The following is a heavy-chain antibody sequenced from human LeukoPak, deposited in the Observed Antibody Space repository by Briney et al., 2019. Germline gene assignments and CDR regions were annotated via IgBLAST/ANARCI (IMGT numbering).Heavy chain of an antibody. CDR3: ARVDTPSTAAFYDAFDI. J-gene: IGHJ3*02. CDR2: FYYGGST. V-gene: IGHV4-39*07. D-gene: IGHD6-6*01. Sequence: SETLSLTCTVSGDSIDINNYYWGWIRQPPGKELEWIASFYYGGSTYYNPSLQSRVTISLDTSKNHFSLRLRSVTAADTAVYYCARVDTPSTAAFYDAFDIWGHGTMVTVSS. CDR1: GDSIDINNYY.